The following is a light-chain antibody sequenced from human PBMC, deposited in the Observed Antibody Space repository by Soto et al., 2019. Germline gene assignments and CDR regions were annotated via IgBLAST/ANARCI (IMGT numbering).Light chain of an antibody. Sequence: QSALTQPASVSGSPGQSITISCSGTSGDVGGYNLVSWYQQYPGKAPKVIIFEVNKRPSGVSDRFSASKSGNTASLTISGLQAADEADYYCCSYAGSGTGLFGGGTKLTVL. CDR2: EVN. J-gene: IGLJ2*01. CDR1: SGDVGGYNL. CDR3: CSYAGSGTGL. V-gene: IGLV2-23*02.